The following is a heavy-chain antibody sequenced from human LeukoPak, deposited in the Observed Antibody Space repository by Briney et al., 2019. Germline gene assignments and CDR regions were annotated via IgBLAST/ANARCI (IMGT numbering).Heavy chain of an antibody. J-gene: IGHJ4*02. Sequence: GGSLRLSCSASGFTFSSYAMNWVRQAPGQGLEYVSAITSNGGSTYYADSVKGRFTISRDNSKNTLYLQMSSPRVEDTAVYYCVKGRCSGSSCYGGDYWGQETLVTVSS. CDR2: ITSNGGST. D-gene: IGHD2-2*01. CDR1: GFTFSSYA. CDR3: VKGRCSGSSCYGGDY. V-gene: IGHV3-64D*06.